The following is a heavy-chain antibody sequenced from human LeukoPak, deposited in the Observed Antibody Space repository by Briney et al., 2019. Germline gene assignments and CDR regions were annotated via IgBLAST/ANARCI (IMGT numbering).Heavy chain of an antibody. J-gene: IGHJ6*02. V-gene: IGHV3-21*01. CDR3: ASSEGQQAYGMDV. CDR2: ISSSSSYI. CDR1: GFTFSSYS. Sequence: GGSLRLSCAASGFTFSSYSMNWVRQAPGKGLEWVSSISSSSSYIYYADSAKGRFTISRDNAKNSLYLQMNSLRAEDTAVYYCASSEGQQAYGMDVWGQGTTVTVSS. D-gene: IGHD6-13*01.